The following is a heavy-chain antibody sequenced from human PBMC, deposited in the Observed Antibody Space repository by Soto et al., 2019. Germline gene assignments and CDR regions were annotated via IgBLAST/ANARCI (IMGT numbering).Heavy chain of an antibody. J-gene: IGHJ2*01. Sequence: GGSLRLSCAASGFTFSSYSMNWVRQAPGKGLEWVSSISSSSSYIYYADSVKGRFTISRDNAKNSLYLQMNSLRAEDTAVYYCARPIASGDRSHWYFDLWGRGTLVTVSS. CDR2: ISSSSSYI. CDR3: ARPIASGDRSHWYFDL. V-gene: IGHV3-21*01. D-gene: IGHD7-27*01. CDR1: GFTFSSYS.